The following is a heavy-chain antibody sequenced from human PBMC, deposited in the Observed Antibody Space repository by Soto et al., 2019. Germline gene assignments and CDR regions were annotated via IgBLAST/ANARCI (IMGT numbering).Heavy chain of an antibody. V-gene: IGHV4-39*01. Sequence: QLQLQESGPGLVKPSETLSLTCTVSDGSISSSSYFWAWIRQPPGKGLECIATIYHSGSTYYKPYLQSPGTRSXXPXMXXFSLQQRPLTAAHSAVYYCARHADDRTADYSPCATWGQGTLVTVSS. CDR3: ARHADDRTADYSPCAT. CDR1: DGSISSSSYF. J-gene: IGHJ5*02. CDR2: IYHSGST. D-gene: IGHD3-22*01.